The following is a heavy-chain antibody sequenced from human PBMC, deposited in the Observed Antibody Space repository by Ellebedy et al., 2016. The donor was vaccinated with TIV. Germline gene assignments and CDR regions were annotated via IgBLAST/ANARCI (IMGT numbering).Heavy chain of an antibody. CDR2: ISGSSLTK. D-gene: IGHD7-27*01. V-gene: IGHV3-48*04. J-gene: IGHJ3*02. CDR3: ARDMAWGNERMNDAFDI. CDR1: GFTFSPYS. Sequence: GESLKISCAASGFTFSPYSMNWVRQAPGQGLEWVSYISGSSLTKFYADSVKGRFTISRDNAESSLYLQMDSLRVEDTAVYYCARDMAWGNERMNDAFDIWGQGTMVIVSS.